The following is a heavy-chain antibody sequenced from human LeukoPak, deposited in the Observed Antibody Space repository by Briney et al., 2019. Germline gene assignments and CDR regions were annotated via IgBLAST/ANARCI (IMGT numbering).Heavy chain of an antibody. CDR1: GFTFSSYE. CDR3: ARDYCSGGSCLSNAFDI. CDR2: ISSSGNTK. J-gene: IGHJ3*02. Sequence: PGGSLRLSCAASGFTFSSYEMNWVRQAPGKGLEWVSYISSSGNTKDYADSVKGRLTISRDNGKNSLHLQMNSLRAEDTAVYYCARDYCSGGSCLSNAFDIWGQGTMVTVSS. V-gene: IGHV3-48*03. D-gene: IGHD2-15*01.